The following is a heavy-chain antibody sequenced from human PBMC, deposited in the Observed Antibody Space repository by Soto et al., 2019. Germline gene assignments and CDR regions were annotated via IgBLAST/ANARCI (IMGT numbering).Heavy chain of an antibody. V-gene: IGHV3-21*01. J-gene: IGHJ6*02. CDR2: ISSSSSYI. Sequence: RLSCAASGFTFSSYSMNWVRQAPGKGLEWVSSISSSSSYIYYADSVKGRFTISRDNAKNSLYLQMNSLRAEDTAVYYCAREDIVVVVAGYYGMDVRGQGTTVTVSS. CDR3: AREDIVVVVAGYYGMDV. CDR1: GFTFSSYS. D-gene: IGHD2-15*01.